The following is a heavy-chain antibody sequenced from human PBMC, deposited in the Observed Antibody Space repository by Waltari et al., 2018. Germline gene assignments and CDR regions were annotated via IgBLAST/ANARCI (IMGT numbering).Heavy chain of an antibody. CDR2: IKQDGTEK. CDR3: ARDEMHRTTWYHF. CDR1: GFTMSTCA. Sequence: EVQLVESGGGWVQPGGSLRLSCAVSGFTMSTCAMPWVRQAPGKGLEWVSNIKQDGTEKYYVDSVKGRFSISRDNGKNLLYLHMNSLRADDTAVYYCARDEMHRTTWYHFWGQGTQVTVSS. V-gene: IGHV3-7*04. J-gene: IGHJ4*02. D-gene: IGHD6-13*01.